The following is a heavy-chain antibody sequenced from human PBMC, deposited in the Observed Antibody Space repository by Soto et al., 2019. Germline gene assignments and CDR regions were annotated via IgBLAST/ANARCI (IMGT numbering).Heavy chain of an antibody. J-gene: IGHJ4*02. CDR3: AEQGDSSGYMFAY. CDR1: GYTFTSYG. Sequence: ASVKVSCKASGYTFTSYGISWVRQAPGQGLEWMGWISAYNGNTNYAQKLQGRVTMTTDTSTSTVYMELSSLRSEDTAVYYCAEQGDSSGYMFAYWGQGTLVTVSS. D-gene: IGHD3-22*01. CDR2: ISAYNGNT. V-gene: IGHV1-18*01.